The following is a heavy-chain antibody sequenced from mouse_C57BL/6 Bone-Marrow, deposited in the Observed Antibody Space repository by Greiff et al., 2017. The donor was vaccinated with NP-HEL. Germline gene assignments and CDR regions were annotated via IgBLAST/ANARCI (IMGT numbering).Heavy chain of an antibody. J-gene: IGHJ2*01. V-gene: IGHV14-3*01. CDR1: GFNIKNTY. CDR3: ARGDYYGSSYSYFDY. CDR2: IDPANGNT. D-gene: IGHD1-1*01. Sequence: VQLKESVAELVRPGASVKLSCTASGFNIKNTYMHWVKQRPEQGLEWIGRIDPANGNTKYAPKFQGKATITADTSSNTAYLQLSRLTAQDTAIYYCARGDYYGSSYSYFDYWGQGTTLTVSS.